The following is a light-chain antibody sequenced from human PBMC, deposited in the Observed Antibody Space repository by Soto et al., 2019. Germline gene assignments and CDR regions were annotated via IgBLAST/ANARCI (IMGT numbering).Light chain of an antibody. CDR1: QSISSF. Sequence: DIRMTQSPSSLSSSLGDRVTITFRASQSISSFLNWYQQKPGTAPNLLIYSASTLQSGVPSRFSGSGSGTDFTFTISSLQPEDIATYYCQQYSHLITFGQGTRLEIK. V-gene: IGKV1-33*01. CDR3: QQYSHLIT. J-gene: IGKJ5*01. CDR2: SAS.